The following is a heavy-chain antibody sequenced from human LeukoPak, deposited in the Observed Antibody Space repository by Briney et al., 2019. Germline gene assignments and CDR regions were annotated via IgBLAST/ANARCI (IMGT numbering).Heavy chain of an antibody. CDR2: ISGSGGGT. J-gene: IGHJ4*02. CDR3: AKGGGSGFFDY. Sequence: GGSLRLSCAASGFTFSSYAMSWVRQGPGKGLEWVSSISGSGGGTYYADSVKGRFTISRDNSKNTLYLQMNSLRADDTAVFYRAKGGGSGFFDYWGQGNVVTVSS. D-gene: IGHD3-10*01. V-gene: IGHV3-23*01. CDR1: GFTFSSYA.